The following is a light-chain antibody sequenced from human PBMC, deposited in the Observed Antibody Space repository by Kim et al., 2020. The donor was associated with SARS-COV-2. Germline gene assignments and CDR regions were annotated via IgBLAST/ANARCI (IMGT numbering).Light chain of an antibody. V-gene: IGLV1-44*01. CDR1: RSNIGSNA. CDR2: SND. J-gene: IGLJ2*01. CDR3: AAWDDSLNGVI. Sequence: GQRVTISCSGSRSNIGSNAVNWYQQLPGTAPKLLIYSNDHRPSGVPDRFPGSKSGTSASLAISGLQSEDEADYYCAAWDDSLNGVIFGGGTQLTVL.